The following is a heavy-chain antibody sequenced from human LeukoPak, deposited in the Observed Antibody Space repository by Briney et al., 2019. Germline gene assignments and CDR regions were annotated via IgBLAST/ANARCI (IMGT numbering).Heavy chain of an antibody. J-gene: IGHJ6*02. CDR2: VNAGNGNT. CDR1: GYTFTSYA. Sequence: EASVKVSCKASGYTFTSYAMHWVRQAPGQRLEWMGWVNAGNGNTKYSQKFQGRVTITRDTSASTAYMELSSLRSEDTAVYYCARQNGDYPFYYYYGMDVWGQGTTVTVSS. V-gene: IGHV1-3*01. D-gene: IGHD4-17*01. CDR3: ARQNGDYPFYYYYGMDV.